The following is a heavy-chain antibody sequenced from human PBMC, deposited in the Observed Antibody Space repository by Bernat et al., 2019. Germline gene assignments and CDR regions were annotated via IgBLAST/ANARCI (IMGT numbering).Heavy chain of an antibody. CDR1: GFTFSSFA. CDR3: AKRWGERLSTFDF. Sequence: EVQLLESGGGLVQAGGSLRLSCAASGFTFSSFAMSWVRQAPGKGLEWVSAISDNGAGTYYADSVKGRLTISRDNSKNTLSLQMNTLRAEDTAVYYCAKRWGERLSTFDFWGQGTMVTVSS. D-gene: IGHD1-1*01. CDR2: ISDNGAGT. V-gene: IGHV3-23*01. J-gene: IGHJ3*01.